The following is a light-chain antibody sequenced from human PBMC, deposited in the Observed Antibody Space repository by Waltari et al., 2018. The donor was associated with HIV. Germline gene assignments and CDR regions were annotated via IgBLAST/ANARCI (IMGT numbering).Light chain of an antibody. CDR3: SSFAGSNKL. Sequence: QSALTQPPSASGSPGQSANMSCTGATSDLHDYNFISRYQQYSGKAPKLIIFEVTKRPSGVPDRFASSRSGNTASLIVSGLQAEDEAVYFCSSFAGSNKLFGGGTKLTVL. J-gene: IGLJ2*01. CDR1: TSDLHDYNF. V-gene: IGLV2-8*01. CDR2: EVT.